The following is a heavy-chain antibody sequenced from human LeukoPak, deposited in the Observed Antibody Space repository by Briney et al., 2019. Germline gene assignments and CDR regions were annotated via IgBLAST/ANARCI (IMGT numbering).Heavy chain of an antibody. CDR1: GFSFSSYG. V-gene: IGHV3-23*01. CDR2: ISGSGGST. J-gene: IGHJ6*02. D-gene: IGHD1-14*01. Sequence: GGSLRLSCATSGFSFSSYGMHWVRQAPGKGLEWVSAISGSGGSTYYADSVKGRFTISRDNSKNTLYLQMNSLRAEDTAVYYCAKDENRSRFYYYGMDVWGQGTTVIVSS. CDR3: AKDENRSRFYYYGMDV.